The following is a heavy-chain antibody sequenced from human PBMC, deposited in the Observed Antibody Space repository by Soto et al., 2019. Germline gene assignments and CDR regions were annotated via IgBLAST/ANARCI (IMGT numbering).Heavy chain of an antibody. V-gene: IGHV3-74*01. CDR1: GFTFSGFW. CDR3: VRVKETGGWGAFAY. J-gene: IGHJ4*02. D-gene: IGHD3-16*01. Sequence: EVQLVESGGGLVQPGGSLRLSCTASGFTFSGFWMHWVRQAPGKGLVWVSRINGDGSVTNYADSVKGRFTISRDNAKKTLYRKMNSLGVEDRAVYYCVRVKETGGWGAFAYWGQGPLVTVSS. CDR2: INGDGSVT.